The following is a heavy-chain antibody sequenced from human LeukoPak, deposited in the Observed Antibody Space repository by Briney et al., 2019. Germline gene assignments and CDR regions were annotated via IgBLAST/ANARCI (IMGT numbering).Heavy chain of an antibody. Sequence: GGSLRLSCAASGFSFSSYAMSWVRQAPGKGPEWVSAISGIGDRLYYAASVKGRLTISRANSKNTLRLPMDGLSAEDTAVYYCAKESPYTSPRNYYFDYWGQGTLVTVSS. CDR2: ISGIGDRL. CDR3: AKESPYTSPRNYYFDY. CDR1: GFSFSSYA. V-gene: IGHV3-23*01. J-gene: IGHJ4*02. D-gene: IGHD1-14*01.